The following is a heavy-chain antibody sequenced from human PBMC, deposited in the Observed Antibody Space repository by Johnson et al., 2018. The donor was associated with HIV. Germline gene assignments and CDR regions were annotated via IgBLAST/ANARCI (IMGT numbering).Heavy chain of an antibody. J-gene: IGHJ3*02. D-gene: IGHD3-16*01. CDR1: GFTVSSNY. V-gene: IGHV3-53*01. CDR3: AKEGRGSPDGFEI. Sequence: VQLVESGGGLIQPGGSLRLSCAASGFTVSSNYMSWVRQAPGKGPVWVSRISPDESKTDYADSVKGRFTISRDNSKNTLYLQRTSLRAEDTAIYYCAKEGRGSPDGFEIWGQGTMVTVSS. CDR2: ISPDESKT.